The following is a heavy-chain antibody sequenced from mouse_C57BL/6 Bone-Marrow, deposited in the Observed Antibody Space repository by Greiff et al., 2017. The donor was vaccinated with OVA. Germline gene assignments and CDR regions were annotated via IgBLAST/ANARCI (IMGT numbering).Heavy chain of an antibody. V-gene: IGHV3-6*01. J-gene: IGHJ2*01. CDR3: AREYYGRYFDY. CDR1: GYSITSGYY. D-gene: IGHD1-1*01. CDR2: ISYDGSN. Sequence: ESGPGLVKPSQSLSLTCSVTGYSITSGYYWNWIRQFPGNKLEWMGYISYDGSNNYNPSLKNRISITRDTSKNQFFLKLNSVTTEDTATYYCAREYYGRYFDYWGQGTTLTVSS.